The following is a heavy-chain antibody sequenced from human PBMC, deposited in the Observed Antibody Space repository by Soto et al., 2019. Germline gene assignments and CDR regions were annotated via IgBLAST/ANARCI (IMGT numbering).Heavy chain of an antibody. V-gene: IGHV4-34*01. CDR2: INHSGST. J-gene: IGHJ4*02. Sequence: PSETLSLTCAVYGGSFSGYYWSWIRQPPGKGLEWIGEINHSGSTNYNPSLKSRVTISVDTSKNQFSLKLSSVTAADTAVYYCARADEYSSSSGIDYWGQGTLVTVSS. D-gene: IGHD6-6*01. CDR3: ARADEYSSSSGIDY. CDR1: GGSFSGYY.